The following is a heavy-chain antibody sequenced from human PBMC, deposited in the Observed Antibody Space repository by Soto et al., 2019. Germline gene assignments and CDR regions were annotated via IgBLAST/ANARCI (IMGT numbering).Heavy chain of an antibody. Sequence: PGRSLRLSCAASGFTFSSYAMSWVRQAPGKGLEWVSAISGSGGSTYYADSVKGRFTTSRDESKNSVYLQMNSLKTEDTAVYYCVRATYFSDSSGYTRCFDYWGQGTLVTVSS. J-gene: IGHJ4*02. V-gene: IGHV3-23*01. CDR2: ISGSGGST. D-gene: IGHD3-22*01. CDR1: GFTFSSYA. CDR3: VRATYFSDSSGYTRCFDY.